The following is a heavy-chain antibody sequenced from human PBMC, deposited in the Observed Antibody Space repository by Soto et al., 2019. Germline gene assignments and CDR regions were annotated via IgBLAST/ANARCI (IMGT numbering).Heavy chain of an antibody. Sequence: GGSLRLSCAASGFTVSSNYMSWVRQAPGKGLEWVSVIYSGGSTYYADSVKGRFTISRDNSKNTLYLQMNSLRAEDTAVYYCARGYGSGSYYIPPLDYWGQGTLVTVSS. CDR3: ARGYGSGSYYIPPLDY. J-gene: IGHJ4*02. V-gene: IGHV3-53*01. CDR2: IYSGGST. CDR1: GFTVSSNY. D-gene: IGHD3-10*01.